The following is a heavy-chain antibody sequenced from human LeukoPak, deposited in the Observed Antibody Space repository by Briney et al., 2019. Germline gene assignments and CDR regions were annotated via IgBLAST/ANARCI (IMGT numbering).Heavy chain of an antibody. J-gene: IGHJ6*02. CDR3: ARGYCRSTSCHEPPLYGMDV. V-gene: IGHV1-18*04. CDR1: GYTFPNYG. Sequence: ASVKVSCKASGYTFPNYGFSWVRQGPGQGVEWMGWISTYRGNTNYAQQLQGRVTMTSDTPTSTVYMELRSLRSDDTAVYYCARGYCRSTSCHEPPLYGMDVWGQGTTVTVS. D-gene: IGHD2-2*01. CDR2: ISTYRGNT.